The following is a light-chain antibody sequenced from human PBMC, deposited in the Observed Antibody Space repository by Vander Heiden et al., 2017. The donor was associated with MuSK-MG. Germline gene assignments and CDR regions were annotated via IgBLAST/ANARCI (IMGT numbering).Light chain of an antibody. J-gene: IGLJ3*02. CDR3: SSDTSSSTWV. CDR1: SSDVGGYNY. CDR2: DVS. V-gene: IGLV2-14*01. Sequence: QSALTQPASVSGSPGQSITTSSTGTSSDVGGYNYVSWYQQHPGKAPNLMIYDVSNRPAGVSNRFSGSKSGNTASLTISGLQAEDEADYYCSSDTSSSTWVFGGGTKLTVL.